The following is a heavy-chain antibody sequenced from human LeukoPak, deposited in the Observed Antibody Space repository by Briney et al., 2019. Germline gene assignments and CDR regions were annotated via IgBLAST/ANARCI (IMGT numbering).Heavy chain of an antibody. CDR1: GGSFSGYY. Sequence: SETLSLTCAVYGGSFSGYYWSWIRQPPGKGLEWIGEINHSGSTNYNPSLKSRVTISVDTSKNQFSLKLSSVTAADTAVYYCARGRRVRSGSYYYYCYGMDVWGQGTTVTVSS. CDR2: INHSGST. V-gene: IGHV4-34*01. J-gene: IGHJ6*02. CDR3: ARGRRVRSGSYYYYCYGMDV. D-gene: IGHD3-10*01.